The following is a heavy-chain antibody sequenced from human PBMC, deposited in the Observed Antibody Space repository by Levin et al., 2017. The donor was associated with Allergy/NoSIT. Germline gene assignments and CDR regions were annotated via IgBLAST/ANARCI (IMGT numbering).Heavy chain of an antibody. CDR1: GGTFSSYA. CDR3: ARRRGGITMIVRGYYYYYGMDV. Sequence: GASVKVSCKASGGTFSSYAISWVRQAPGQGLEWMGGIIPIFGTANYAQKFQGRVTITADESTSTAYMELSSLRSEDTAVYYCARRRGGITMIVRGYYYYYGMDVWGQGTAVTVSS. D-gene: IGHD3-22*01. CDR2: IIPIFGTA. V-gene: IGHV1-69*13. J-gene: IGHJ6*02.